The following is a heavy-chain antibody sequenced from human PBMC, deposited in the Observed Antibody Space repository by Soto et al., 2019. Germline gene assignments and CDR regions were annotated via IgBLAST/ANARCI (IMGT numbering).Heavy chain of an antibody. CDR1: GFTFSSYA. D-gene: IGHD4-17*01. CDR2: ITASGGRT. V-gene: IGHV3-23*01. Sequence: EVPLLESGGGLVQPGGSLRLSCTASGFTFSSYAMTWVRQAPGRGLEGVSGITASGGRTYYADSVKGRFTISRHKSKSRRYLQMNSLRAEDTAVYYCAKDTRYGDYVRWFDSWGQGSLVTVSS. J-gene: IGHJ5*01. CDR3: AKDTRYGDYVRWFDS.